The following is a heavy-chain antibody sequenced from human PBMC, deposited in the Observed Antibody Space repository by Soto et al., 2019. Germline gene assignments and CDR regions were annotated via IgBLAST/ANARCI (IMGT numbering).Heavy chain of an antibody. D-gene: IGHD1-1*01. CDR3: ARRRGEGWLQLNNWFVP. J-gene: IGHJ5*02. CDR1: GYSFTSYW. CDR2: IYPGDSAT. Sequence: GESLKVSCKGSGYSFTSYWIGWVRQMPGKGLEWMGIIYPGDSATRYSPSFQGQVTISADKSISTAYLQWSSLKASYTAMYYCARRRGEGWLQLNNWFVPWGQEAVLMVSS. V-gene: IGHV5-51*01.